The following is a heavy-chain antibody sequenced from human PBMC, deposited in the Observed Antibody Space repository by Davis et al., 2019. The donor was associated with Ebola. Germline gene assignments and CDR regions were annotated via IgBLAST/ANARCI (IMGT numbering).Heavy chain of an antibody. CDR3: ARGWLRGYLDY. CDR1: GDSVSSAG. D-gene: IGHD3-3*01. V-gene: IGHV6-1*01. J-gene: IGHJ4*02. Sequence: HSQTLSLTCAISGDSVSSAGWNWIRQSPSRGLEWLGRTYYASKWYNDYAVSVKGRITISPDTSKNQLSLQLNSVTPEDSAVYYCARGWLRGYLDYWGQGTLVTVSS. CDR2: TYYASKWYN.